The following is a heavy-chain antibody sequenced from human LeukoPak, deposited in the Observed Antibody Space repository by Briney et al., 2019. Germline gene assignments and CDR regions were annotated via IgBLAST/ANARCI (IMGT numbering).Heavy chain of an antibody. D-gene: IGHD2-15*01. Sequence: GGSLRLSCAASGFTFSRYWMHWVRQAPGKGLEWVSSISSSSSYIYYADSVKGRFTISRDNAKNSLYLQMNSLRAEDTAVYYCARDIRSVPCSGGSCWGQGTLVTVSS. CDR3: ARDIRSVPCSGGSC. V-gene: IGHV3-21*01. J-gene: IGHJ4*02. CDR1: GFTFSRYW. CDR2: ISSSSSYI.